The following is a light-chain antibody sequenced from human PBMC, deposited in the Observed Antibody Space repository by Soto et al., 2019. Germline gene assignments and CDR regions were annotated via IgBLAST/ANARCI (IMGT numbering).Light chain of an antibody. CDR2: DVS. CDR1: QTVSRRY. Sequence: PGQRATLSCRASQTVSRRYLAWYQQKPGQAPLLLIYDVSERASDIPDRFSGSGSGTGFSLTINRLVPEDVAVYYCQYQGSFGGGTKVEIK. CDR3: QYQGS. V-gene: IGKV3-20*01. J-gene: IGKJ4*01.